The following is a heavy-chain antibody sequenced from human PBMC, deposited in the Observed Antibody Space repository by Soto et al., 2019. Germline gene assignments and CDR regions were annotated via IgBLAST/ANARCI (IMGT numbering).Heavy chain of an antibody. D-gene: IGHD1-26*01. Sequence: TLSLTCTVSGGSISSGGYYWSWIRQHPGKGLEWIGYIYYSGSTYYNPSLKSRVTISVDTSKNQFSLKLSPVTAADTAVYYCARVSRELRYFDYWGQGTLVTVSS. V-gene: IGHV4-31*03. CDR2: IYYSGST. J-gene: IGHJ4*02. CDR3: ARVSRELRYFDY. CDR1: GGSISSGGYY.